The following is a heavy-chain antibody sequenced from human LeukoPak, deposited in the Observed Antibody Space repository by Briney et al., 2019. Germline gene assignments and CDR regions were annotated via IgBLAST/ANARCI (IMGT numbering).Heavy chain of an antibody. V-gene: IGHV3-30*04. CDR2: ISNDGSNK. CDR3: AKDIVGGGDDY. CDR1: GFTFSSYA. Sequence: GRSLRLSCAASGFTFSSYAMNWVRQAPGKGLEWVAVISNDGSNKYYADSVKGRFTISRDNSKNTLYLQMNSLRVEDTAVYYCAKDIVGGGDDYWGQGTLVTVSS. J-gene: IGHJ4*02. D-gene: IGHD2-21*02.